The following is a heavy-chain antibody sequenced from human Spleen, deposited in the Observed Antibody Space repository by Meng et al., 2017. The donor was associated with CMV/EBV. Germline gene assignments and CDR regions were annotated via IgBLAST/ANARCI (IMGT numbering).Heavy chain of an antibody. CDR1: GVTFSDHW. V-gene: IGHV3-74*01. D-gene: IGHD3-22*01. CDR3: EFRYDRSGDYY. Sequence: ETLSLTCAASGVTFSDHWVHWVRQAPGKGLVWVSRIKSDGSGISYADSVKGRFTISRGNAENTVFLQMSSLRVEDTAVYYCEFRYDRSGDYYWGQGTLVTVSS. CDR2: IKSDGSGI. J-gene: IGHJ4*02.